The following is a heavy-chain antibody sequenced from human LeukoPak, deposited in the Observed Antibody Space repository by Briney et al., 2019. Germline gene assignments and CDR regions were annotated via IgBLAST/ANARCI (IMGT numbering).Heavy chain of an antibody. J-gene: IGHJ5*02. V-gene: IGHV4-39*02. Sequence: SETLSLTCTVSAGSINSSIDYWAWLRQPPGKGLEWVGSVYYTGSTYYYPSLKSRVTISADTSKDHFSLILTSVTAADTAIYYCARLKRVVVAGVGNWFDPWGQGTLVTVSS. CDR3: ARLKRVVVAGVGNWFDP. D-gene: IGHD2-15*01. CDR2: VYYTGST. CDR1: AGSINSSIDY.